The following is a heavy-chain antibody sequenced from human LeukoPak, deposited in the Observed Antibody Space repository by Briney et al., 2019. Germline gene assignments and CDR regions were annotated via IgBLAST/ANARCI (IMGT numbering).Heavy chain of an antibody. D-gene: IGHD6-13*01. CDR3: AKDWPSEWQQLPDYDAFDI. CDR2: INSGGST. J-gene: IGHJ3*02. CDR1: GFTFSTYA. V-gene: IGHV3-23*01. Sequence: GGSLRLSCAASGFTFSTYAMSWVRQAPGKGLEWVSAINSGGSTYYADSLKGRFTFSGDNSKNTLYLQMNSLRADDTAVYYCAKDWPSEWQQLPDYDAFDIWGQGTMVTVSS.